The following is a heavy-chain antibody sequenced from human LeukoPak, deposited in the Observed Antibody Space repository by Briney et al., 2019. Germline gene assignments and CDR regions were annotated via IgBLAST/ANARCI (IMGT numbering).Heavy chain of an antibody. J-gene: IGHJ4*02. CDR2: IKSKTDGGTT. CDR3: TTLYYDFWSGYYYYFDY. V-gene: IGHV3-15*07. D-gene: IGHD3-3*01. CDR1: GFTFSNAW. Sequence: PGRSLRLSCAASGFTFSNAWMNWVRQAPGKGLEWVGRIKSKTDGGTTDYAAPVKGRFTISRDDSKNTLYLQMNSLKTEDTAVYYCTTLYYDFWSGYYYYFDYWGQGTLVTVSS.